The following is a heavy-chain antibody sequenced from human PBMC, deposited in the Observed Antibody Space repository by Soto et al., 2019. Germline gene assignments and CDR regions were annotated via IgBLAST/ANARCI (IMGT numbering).Heavy chain of an antibody. Sequence: GGSLRLSCEASGFTFDDYAMQWVRQAPGKGLEWVSGISWNGGIIAYADSVKGRFTISRDNAKNSLYLQMNSLRVEDTAFYYCAKDMDYDGNRAPFDYWGQGTLVTVSS. CDR3: AKDMDYDGNRAPFDY. J-gene: IGHJ4*02. CDR2: ISWNGGII. V-gene: IGHV3-9*01. D-gene: IGHD3-10*01. CDR1: GFTFDDYA.